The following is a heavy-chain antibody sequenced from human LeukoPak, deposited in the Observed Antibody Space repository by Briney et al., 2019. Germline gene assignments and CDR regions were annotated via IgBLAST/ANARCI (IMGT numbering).Heavy chain of an antibody. CDR2: ISAYNGNT. Sequence: ASVKVSCKASGYTFTSYSISWVRQAPGQGLEWMGWISAYNGNTNYAQKLQGRVTMTTDTSTSTAYMELRSLRSDDTAVYYCARVGNSYGFQGYFDYWGQGTLVTVSS. CDR1: GYTFTSYS. D-gene: IGHD5-18*01. CDR3: ARVGNSYGFQGYFDY. J-gene: IGHJ4*02. V-gene: IGHV1-18*01.